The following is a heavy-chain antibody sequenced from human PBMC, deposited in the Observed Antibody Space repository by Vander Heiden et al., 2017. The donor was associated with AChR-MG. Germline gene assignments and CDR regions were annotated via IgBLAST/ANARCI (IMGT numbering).Heavy chain of an antibody. V-gene: IGHV1-18*01. Sequence: QAQLVQSGAEVQKPRASVNVSFTASGYTFARYGISWVRQAPEQGLECMGWISAYNGKTNYAQKLQGRVTMTTETSTGTACMELRSLRSEDTAVYYCARGDVVGSWYSVGWFHPWGQGTLVTVSS. CDR3: ARGDVVGSWYSVGWFHP. CDR2: ISAYNGKT. J-gene: IGHJ5*02. CDR1: GYTFARYG. D-gene: IGHD6-13*01.